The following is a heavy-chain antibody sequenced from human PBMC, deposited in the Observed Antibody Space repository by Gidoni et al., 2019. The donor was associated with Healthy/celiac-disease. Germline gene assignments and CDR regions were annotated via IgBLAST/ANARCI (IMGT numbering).Heavy chain of an antibody. CDR3: ARDHYDFWSGYSAGGDY. V-gene: IGHV3-48*04. CDR2: ISSSSSTI. Sequence: EVQLVESGGGLVQPGGSLRLSCAGSVFTFSTYSMIWVRQAPGKGLEWVSYISSSSSTIYYADSVKGRFTISRDNAKNSLYLQMNSLRAEDTAVYYCARDHYDFWSGYSAGGDYWGQGTLVTVSS. J-gene: IGHJ4*02. D-gene: IGHD3-3*01. CDR1: VFTFSTYS.